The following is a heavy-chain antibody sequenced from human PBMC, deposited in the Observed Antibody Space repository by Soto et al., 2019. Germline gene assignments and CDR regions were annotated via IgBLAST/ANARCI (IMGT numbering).Heavy chain of an antibody. J-gene: IGHJ6*02. CDR1: GGTFNSYA. D-gene: IGHD6-6*01. V-gene: IGHV1-69*12. CDR2: TIPIFRTA. Sequence: QVQLVQSGAEVKKPGSSVKVSCKASGGTFNSYAISWVRQAPGQGLEWMGGTIPIFRTADYAQKFQGRVTITADESTSTAYMELSSLRSEHTAVYYCASQQLGPSYYYGMDVWGQGTTVTVSS. CDR3: ASQQLGPSYYYGMDV.